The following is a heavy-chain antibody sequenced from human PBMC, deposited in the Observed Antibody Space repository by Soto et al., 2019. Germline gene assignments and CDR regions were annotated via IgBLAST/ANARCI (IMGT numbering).Heavy chain of an antibody. Sequence: PGXSLRLSCAVSGFTFSSYGMNWVFQAPGKGLEWVAAIYYDGSNKYYADSVRGRLTISRDNFKNTLYLHMNSLRAEDKAVYYCARDSKDDSSGYYAGFDYWGQGTLVTVSS. CDR1: GFTFSSYG. D-gene: IGHD3-22*01. V-gene: IGHV3-33*01. CDR3: ARDSKDDSSGYYAGFDY. CDR2: IYYDGSNK. J-gene: IGHJ4*02.